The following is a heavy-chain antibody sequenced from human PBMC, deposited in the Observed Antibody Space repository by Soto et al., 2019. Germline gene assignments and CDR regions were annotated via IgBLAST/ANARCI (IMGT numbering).Heavy chain of an antibody. CDR2: ISTYNGNT. Sequence: ASVKVSCKASCYTFTSHGITCLRQAPGKGLEWMGWISTYNGNTNYAQKLQGRVTLTTDTSTSTAYMELRSLRSDDAAVYYCARGASCTSTSCYDYFHYGMDVWGQGTTVTVSS. D-gene: IGHD2-2*01. V-gene: IGHV1-18*01. CDR3: ARGASCTSTSCYDYFHYGMDV. CDR1: CYTFTSHG. J-gene: IGHJ6*02.